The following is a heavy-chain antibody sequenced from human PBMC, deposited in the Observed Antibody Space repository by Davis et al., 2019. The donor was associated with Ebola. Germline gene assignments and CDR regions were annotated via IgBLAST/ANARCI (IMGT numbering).Heavy chain of an antibody. CDR1: GFTFSSYA. CDR2: ISYDGTNK. CDR3: ARDLDY. V-gene: IGHV3-30-3*01. Sequence: GESLKISCAASGFTFSSYAMHWVRQAPGKGLDWVTLISYDGTNKYYADSVKGRFTISRDNAKNSLYLQMNSLRAEDTAVYYCARDLDYWGQGTLVTVSS. J-gene: IGHJ4*02.